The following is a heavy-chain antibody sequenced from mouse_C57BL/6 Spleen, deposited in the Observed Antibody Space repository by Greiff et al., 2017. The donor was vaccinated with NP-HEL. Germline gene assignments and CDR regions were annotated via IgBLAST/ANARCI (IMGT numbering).Heavy chain of an antibody. CDR1: GYTFTSYT. CDR3: ARGGGSTRIKTWFAY. Sequence: QVQLQQSGAELARPGASVKMSCKASGYTFTSYTMHWVKQRPGQGLEWIGYINPSSGYTKYNQKFKDKATLTADKSSSTAYMQLSSLTSEDSAVYYWARGGGSTRIKTWFAYWGQGTLVTVSA. CDR2: INPSSGYT. J-gene: IGHJ3*01. D-gene: IGHD2-4*01. V-gene: IGHV1-4*01.